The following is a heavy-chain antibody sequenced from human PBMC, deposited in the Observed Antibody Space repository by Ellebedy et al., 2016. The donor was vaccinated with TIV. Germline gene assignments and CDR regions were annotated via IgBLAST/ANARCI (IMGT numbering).Heavy chain of an antibody. D-gene: IGHD1-1*01. CDR2: INHSGST. J-gene: IGHJ4*02. CDR3: ARDDLKPDY. CDR1: GGSFSGYY. Sequence: SENLSLTXAVYGGSFSGYYWSWIRQPPGKGLEWIGEINHSGSTNYNPSLKSRVTISVDTSKNQFSLKLSSVTAADTAVYYCARDDLKPDYWGQGTLVTVSS. V-gene: IGHV4-34*01.